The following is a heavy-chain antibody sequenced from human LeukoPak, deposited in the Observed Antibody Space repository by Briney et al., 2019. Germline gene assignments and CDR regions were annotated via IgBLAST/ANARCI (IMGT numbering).Heavy chain of an antibody. CDR3: ARGPIVGEDYFDY. D-gene: IGHD3-22*01. CDR2: IKQDGSDK. J-gene: IGHJ4*02. V-gene: IGHV3-7*01. Sequence: GGSLRLSCAASGFTFSSYWMSWVRQAPGKGLEWVANIKQDGSDKYYVDSVKGRFTISRDNAKNSLYLQMNSLRGEDTAVYYCARGPIVGEDYFDYWGQGTLVTVSS. CDR1: GFTFSSYW.